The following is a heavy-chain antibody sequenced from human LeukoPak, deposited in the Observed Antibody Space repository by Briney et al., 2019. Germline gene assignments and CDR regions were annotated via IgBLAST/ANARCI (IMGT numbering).Heavy chain of an antibody. V-gene: IGHV4-4*07. Sequence: SETLSLTCTVSGGSISSYYWSCLRQPAGKGLEWIGRIYTSGSTNYNPSLKSRVTISVDKSKTQFSLKLSSVTAAGTAVYYCARDDGLWSWGTVYYMDVWGKGTTVTVSS. J-gene: IGHJ6*03. D-gene: IGHD4/OR15-4a*01. CDR1: GGSISSYY. CDR3: ARDDGLWSWGTVYYMDV. CDR2: IYTSGST.